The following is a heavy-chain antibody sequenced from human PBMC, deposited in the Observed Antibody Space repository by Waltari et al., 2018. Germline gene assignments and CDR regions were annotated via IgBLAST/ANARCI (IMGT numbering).Heavy chain of an antibody. CDR1: GGSISRGSSC. CDR2: IYTSGST. D-gene: IGHD6-19*01. Sequence: QVQLQESGPGLVKPSQTLSLTCPVSGGSISRGSSCRRWTRQPAGKGLEWIGRIYTSGSTNYNPSLKSRVTRSVDTSKNQFSLKLSSVTAADTAVYYCAGPGYSSGWYVPGNWGQGTLVTVSS. CDR3: AGPGYSSGWYVPGN. J-gene: IGHJ4*02. V-gene: IGHV4-61*02.